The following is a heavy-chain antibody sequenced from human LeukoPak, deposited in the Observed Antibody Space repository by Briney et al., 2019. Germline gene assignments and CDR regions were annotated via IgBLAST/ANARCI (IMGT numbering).Heavy chain of an antibody. CDR2: IYSGGST. Sequence: PGGSLRLSCAASGFTVSSNYMSWVRQAPGKGLEWVLVIYSGGSTYYADSVKGRFTISRDNSKNTLYLQMNSLRAEDTAVYYCARGTRKSTVTGYWGQGTLVTVSS. J-gene: IGHJ4*02. CDR1: GFTVSSNY. D-gene: IGHD4-17*01. CDR3: ARGTRKSTVTGY. V-gene: IGHV3-53*01.